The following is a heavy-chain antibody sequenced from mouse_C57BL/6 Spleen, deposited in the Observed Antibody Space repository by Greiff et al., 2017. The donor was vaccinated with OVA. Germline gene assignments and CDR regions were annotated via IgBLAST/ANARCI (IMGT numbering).Heavy chain of an antibody. CDR3: ARRLGPFYFDY. D-gene: IGHD4-1*01. CDR2: IYPGGGYT. J-gene: IGHJ2*01. CDR1: GYTFTNYW. Sequence: QVQLKQSGAELVRPGPSVKMSCKASGYTFTNYWIGWAKQRPGHGLEGIGDIYPGGGYTNYNEKFKGKATLTADKSSSTAYMQFSSLTSEDSAIYYCARRLGPFYFDYWGQGTTLTVSS. V-gene: IGHV1-63*01.